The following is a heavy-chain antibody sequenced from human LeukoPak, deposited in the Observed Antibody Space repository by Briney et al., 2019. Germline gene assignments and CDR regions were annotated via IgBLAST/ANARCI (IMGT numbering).Heavy chain of an antibody. D-gene: IGHD2-2*01. V-gene: IGHV3-7*01. J-gene: IGHJ4*02. CDR1: GFIFSNYW. CDR3: ARDTKDY. CDR2: IKEDGSEK. Sequence: GGSLRLSCAASGFIFSNYWMSWVRQSPGKGLEWVANIKEDGSEKYYVDSVKGRFTISRDNAKNSLYLEMNSLRAEDTGVYFCARDTKDYWGQGSLVVVSS.